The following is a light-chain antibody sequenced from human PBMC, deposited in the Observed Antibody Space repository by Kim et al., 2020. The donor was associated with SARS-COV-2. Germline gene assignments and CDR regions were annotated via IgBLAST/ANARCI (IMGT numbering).Light chain of an antibody. Sequence: VKLTCPPSSGHSSYAIAWHQQQPEKGPRYLMKLNSDGSHRKGDGIPDRFSVSSSGAERYLTISSLQSEDEADYYCQAWDTAVQGVFGGGTQLTVL. V-gene: IGLV4-69*01. CDR3: QAWDTAVQGV. CDR2: LNSDGSH. J-gene: IGLJ3*02. CDR1: SGHSSYA.